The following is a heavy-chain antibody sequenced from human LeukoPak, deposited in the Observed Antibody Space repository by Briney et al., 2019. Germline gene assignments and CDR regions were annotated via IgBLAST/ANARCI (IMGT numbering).Heavy chain of an antibody. D-gene: IGHD3-3*01. CDR3: AKGDYDFWSGIDY. CDR2: ITSRGGNT. J-gene: IGHJ4*02. V-gene: IGHV3-23*01. CDR1: GFAFSDYA. Sequence: GGSLRLSCAASGFAFSDYAMSWVRQAPGKGLEWVSGITSRGGNTYYADSVKGRFTISRDNSKNTLSLQMNSLRAEDTAIYYCAKGDYDFWSGIDYWGQGTLVTVSS.